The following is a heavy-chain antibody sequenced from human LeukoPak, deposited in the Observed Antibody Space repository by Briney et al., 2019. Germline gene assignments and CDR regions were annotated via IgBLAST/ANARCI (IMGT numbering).Heavy chain of an antibody. CDR1: GYTFTSYG. D-gene: IGHD3-22*01. J-gene: IGHJ4*02. CDR3: AREGEGGYYDSSGYYRYFGY. Sequence: SVKVSCKASGYTFTSYGISWVRQAPGQGLEWMGRIIPILGIANYAQKFQGRVTITADKSTSTAYMELSSLRSEDTAVYYCAREGEGGYYDSSGYYRYFGYWGQGTLVTVSS. V-gene: IGHV1-69*04. CDR2: IIPILGIA.